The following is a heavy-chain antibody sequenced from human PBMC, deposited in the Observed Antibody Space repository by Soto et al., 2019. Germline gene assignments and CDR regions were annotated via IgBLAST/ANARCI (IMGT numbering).Heavy chain of an antibody. CDR1: GFTFSSYA. D-gene: IGHD1-1*01. CDR2: ISGSGGST. Sequence: EVQLLESGGGLVQPGGSLRLSCAASGFTFSSYAMSWFRQAPGKGLEWGSAISGSGGSTYYADSVKGRFTISRDNSTNTLYLQMNSMRAEDTAVYYWAKEGESTGTRWDYYGMDVWGQGTTVTVSS. V-gene: IGHV3-23*01. J-gene: IGHJ6*02. CDR3: AKEGESTGTRWDYYGMDV.